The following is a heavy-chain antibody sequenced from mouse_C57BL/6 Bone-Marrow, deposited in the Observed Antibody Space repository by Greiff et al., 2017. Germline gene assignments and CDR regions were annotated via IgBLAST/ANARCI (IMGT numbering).Heavy chain of an antibody. Sequence: QVQLQQPGAELVMPGASVKLSCKASGYTFTSYWMHWVKQRPGQGLEWIGEIYPSDSYTNYNQKFKGKSTLTVDKSSSPAYMQLRSLTSEDSAVYYCARKETYGNQYYFDDWGQGTTLTVSS. J-gene: IGHJ2*01. CDR2: IYPSDSYT. D-gene: IGHD2-1*01. V-gene: IGHV1-69*01. CDR1: GYTFTSYW. CDR3: ARKETYGNQYYFDD.